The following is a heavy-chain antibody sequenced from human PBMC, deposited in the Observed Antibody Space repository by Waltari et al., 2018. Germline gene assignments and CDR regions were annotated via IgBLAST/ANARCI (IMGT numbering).Heavy chain of an antibody. Sequence: EVQLVESGGGLVKPGGSLRLSCAASGFTFSNAWMTWVRQAPGKGLEWVGRIKSKTDGGTTDYAAPVKGRFTISRDDSKNTLYLEMNSLKTEDTAVYYCTKFGSSFYYFDYWGQETLVTVSS. D-gene: IGHD1-26*01. CDR3: TKFGSSFYYFDY. CDR2: IKSKTDGGTT. V-gene: IGHV3-15*01. CDR1: GFTFSNAW. J-gene: IGHJ4*02.